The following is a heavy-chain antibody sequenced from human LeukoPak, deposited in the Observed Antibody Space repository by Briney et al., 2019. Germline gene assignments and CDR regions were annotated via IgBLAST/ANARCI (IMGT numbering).Heavy chain of an antibody. CDR3: ARLKGRWITHLNWFDP. D-gene: IGHD5-12*01. V-gene: IGHV4-34*01. CDR1: GGSFSGYY. Sequence: TSETLSLTCAVYGGSFSGYYWSWIRQPPGKGLEWIGEINHSGSTNYNPSLKSRATISVDTSKNQFSLKLSSVTAADTAVYYCARLKGRWITHLNWFDPWGQGTLVTVSS. CDR2: INHSGST. J-gene: IGHJ5*02.